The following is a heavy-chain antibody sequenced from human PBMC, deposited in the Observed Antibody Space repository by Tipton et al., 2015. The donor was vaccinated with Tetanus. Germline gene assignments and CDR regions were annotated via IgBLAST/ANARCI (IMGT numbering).Heavy chain of an antibody. CDR3: ARLPDSSGYYYVY. CDR2: INPSGGST. D-gene: IGHD3-22*01. CDR1: GYTFTSYY. V-gene: IGHV1-46*01. Sequence: QVQLVQSGAEVKKPGASVKVSCKASGYTFTSYYMHWVRQAPGQGLEWMGIINPSGGSTSYAQKLQGRVTMTTDTSTSTAYMELRSLRSDDTAVYYCARLPDSSGYYYVYWGQGTLVTVSS. J-gene: IGHJ4*02.